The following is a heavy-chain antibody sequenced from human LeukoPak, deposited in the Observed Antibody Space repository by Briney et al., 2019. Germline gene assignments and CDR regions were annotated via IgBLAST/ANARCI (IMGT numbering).Heavy chain of an antibody. CDR2: FEPEGGET. CDR1: VYTLTVLS. V-gene: IGHV1-24*01. D-gene: IGHD1-26*01. CDR3: AAADKWEPLDY. Sequence: ASVTVSCKVSVYTLTVLSMHWVRPPPRQGLEWMGGFEPEGGETIYAKKFQGRVTMTEDTSTDTAYMELRSLRPEDTAVYYWAAADKWEPLDYWGQGTLVTVSS. J-gene: IGHJ4*02.